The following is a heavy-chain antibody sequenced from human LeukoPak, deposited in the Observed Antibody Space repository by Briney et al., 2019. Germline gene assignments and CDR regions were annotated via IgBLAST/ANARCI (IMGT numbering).Heavy chain of an antibody. J-gene: IGHJ3*02. CDR1: GGSISSYY. Sequence: TSEALSLTCTVSGGSISSYYWSWIRQPAGKGLEWIGRIYTSGSTNYNPSLKSRVTMSVDTSKNQFSLKLSSVTAADTAVYYCARVATVGATRGAFDIWGQGTMVTVSS. CDR3: ARVATVGATRGAFDI. CDR2: IYTSGST. V-gene: IGHV4-4*07. D-gene: IGHD1-26*01.